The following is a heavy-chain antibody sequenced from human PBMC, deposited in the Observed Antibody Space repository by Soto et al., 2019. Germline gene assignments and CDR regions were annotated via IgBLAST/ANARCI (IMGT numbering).Heavy chain of an antibody. CDR1: GGTFSSYA. Sequence: SEKVSCKASGGTFSSYAISWVRQAPGQRLEWMGGIIPIFGTANYAQKFQGRVTITADESTSTAYMELNSLRSEDTAVYYCARGPGYCSGGRCYSIHFDYWGQGTLVTVSS. J-gene: IGHJ4*02. V-gene: IGHV1-69*13. CDR2: IIPIFGTA. D-gene: IGHD2-15*01. CDR3: ARGPGYCSGGRCYSIHFDY.